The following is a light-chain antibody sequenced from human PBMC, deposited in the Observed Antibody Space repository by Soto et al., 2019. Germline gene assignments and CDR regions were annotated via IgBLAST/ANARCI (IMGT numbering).Light chain of an antibody. V-gene: IGLV2-14*01. CDR3: SSYTSSSTYV. CDR2: DVN. Sequence: QSALTQPASVSGSPGQSLAISCTGTSSDVGYYNYVSWYQQHPGKAPKVMIYDVNNRPSGVSDRFSGSKSGNTASLTISGLQAEDEADYYCSSYTSSSTYVFGTGTKVTVL. CDR1: SSDVGYYNY. J-gene: IGLJ1*01.